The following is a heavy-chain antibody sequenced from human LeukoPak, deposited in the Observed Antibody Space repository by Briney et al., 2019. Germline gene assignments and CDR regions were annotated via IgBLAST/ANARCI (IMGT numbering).Heavy chain of an antibody. V-gene: IGHV1-2*02. Sequence: ASVKVSCKASGYTFTSYGISWVRQAPGQGLEWMGWINPNSGGTNYAQKFQGRVTMTRDTSISTAYMELSRLRSDDTAVYYCARAHVLLWFGELEYDAFDIWGQGTMVTVSS. CDR3: ARAHVLLWFGELEYDAFDI. CDR2: INPNSGGT. CDR1: GYTFTSYG. J-gene: IGHJ3*02. D-gene: IGHD3-10*01.